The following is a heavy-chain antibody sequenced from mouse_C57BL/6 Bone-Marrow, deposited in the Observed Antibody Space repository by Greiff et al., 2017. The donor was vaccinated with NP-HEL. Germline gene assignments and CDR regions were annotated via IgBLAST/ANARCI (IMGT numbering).Heavy chain of an antibody. Sequence: DVMLVESGGGLVKPGGSLKLSCAASGFTFSSYAMSWVRQTPEKRLEWVAPISDGGSYTYYPDNVKGRITFSRDNAKNTLYLQMSHLNSEDTAMYYCARYQRWLGFAYWGQGTLVTVSA. CDR2: ISDGGSYT. CDR3: ARYQRWLGFAY. V-gene: IGHV5-4*03. CDR1: GFTFSSYA. J-gene: IGHJ3*01. D-gene: IGHD1-1*02.